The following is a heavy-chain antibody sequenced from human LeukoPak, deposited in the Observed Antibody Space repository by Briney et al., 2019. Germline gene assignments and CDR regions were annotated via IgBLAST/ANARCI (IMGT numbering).Heavy chain of an antibody. D-gene: IGHD2-21*02. CDR3: ASDGFACGGDCSQAYYFDY. Sequence: PGGSLRLSCAASGFTFSAYWMHWARQVPGKWLVWVSCINGDGSNTRYADSVKGRFTTSRDNAKNMMYLQMNSLRAEDTAVYYCASDGFACGGDCSQAYYFDYWGQGTLVTVSS. V-gene: IGHV3-74*01. CDR2: INGDGSNT. J-gene: IGHJ4*02. CDR1: GFTFSAYW.